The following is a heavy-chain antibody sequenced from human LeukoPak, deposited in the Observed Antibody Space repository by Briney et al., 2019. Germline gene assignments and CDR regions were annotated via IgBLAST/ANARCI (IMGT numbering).Heavy chain of an antibody. J-gene: IGHJ2*01. V-gene: IGHV4-61*05. CDR3: ASLYI. Sequence: SETLSLTCTVSGGSISSSSYYWGWIRQPPGKGLEWIGCIYTSGSTDYNPSLKSRVSMSVDTSKNHFSLKLSSVTAADTAVYYCASLYIWGRGTLVTVSS. D-gene: IGHD2/OR15-2a*01. CDR1: GGSISSSSYY. CDR2: IYTSGST.